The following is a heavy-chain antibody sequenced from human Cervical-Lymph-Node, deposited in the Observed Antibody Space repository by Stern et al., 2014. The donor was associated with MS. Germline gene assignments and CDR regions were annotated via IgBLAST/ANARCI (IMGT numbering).Heavy chain of an antibody. J-gene: IGHJ4*02. D-gene: IGHD3-10*01. CDR3: ARQNMVRGVTELDF. Sequence: VQLVESGTEVKKSGASVRLSCKASGYTFSIYYMHWVRQAPGQGLEWLGIINPATGSTTYAQKFQDRVTMTNDTSTSTLYLEMSSLISEDTAVYYCARQNMVRGVTELDFWGQGTLVTVSS. V-gene: IGHV1-46*01. CDR2: INPATGST. CDR1: GYTFSIYY.